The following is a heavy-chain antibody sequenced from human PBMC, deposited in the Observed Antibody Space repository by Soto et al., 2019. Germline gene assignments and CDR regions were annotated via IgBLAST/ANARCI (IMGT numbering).Heavy chain of an antibody. V-gene: IGHV1-69*13. CDR1: GGTFSSYA. J-gene: IGHJ6*02. Sequence: SVKVSCKASGGTFSSYAISWVRQAPGQGLEWMGGIIPIFGTANYAQKFQGRVTITADESTSTAYMELSSLRSEDTAVYYCARDGSGWLYGMDVWGQGTTVTASS. CDR2: IIPIFGTA. CDR3: ARDGSGWLYGMDV. D-gene: IGHD6-19*01.